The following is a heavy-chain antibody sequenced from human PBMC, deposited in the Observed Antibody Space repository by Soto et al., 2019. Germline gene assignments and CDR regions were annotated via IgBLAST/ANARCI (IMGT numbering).Heavy chain of an antibody. J-gene: IGHJ2*01. CDR2: ISPTGDGL. Sequence: EVQLLESGGGSVQPGGSLRLLCEASGFTFSSHVMNWFRQAPGKALEWVSAISPTGDGLSYADSVRGRFTISTDDSKNTLDLQMDRLRAEDAAMYYCVKDRPTVVTPDYIFDLWGRGTLVTVSS. D-gene: IGHD4-17*01. CDR3: VKDRPTVVTPDYIFDL. V-gene: IGHV3-23*01. CDR1: GFTFSSHV.